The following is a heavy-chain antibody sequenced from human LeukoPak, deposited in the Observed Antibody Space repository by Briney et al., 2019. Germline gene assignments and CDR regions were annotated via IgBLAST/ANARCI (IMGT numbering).Heavy chain of an antibody. J-gene: IGHJ4*02. CDR3: AKELNSYGFSDY. Sequence: GGSLRLSCAASGFSFSSNGMSWVRQAPGKGLDWVSAISGRGDTTYYADSVQGRFTISRDNSKNTLYLQMNSLRAEDTAVYYCAKELNSYGFSDYWGQGTLVTVSS. V-gene: IGHV3-23*01. D-gene: IGHD5-18*01. CDR2: ISGRGDTT. CDR1: GFSFSSNG.